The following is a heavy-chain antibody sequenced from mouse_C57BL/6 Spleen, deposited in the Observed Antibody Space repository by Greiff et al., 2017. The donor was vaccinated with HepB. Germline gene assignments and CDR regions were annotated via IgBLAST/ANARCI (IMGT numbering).Heavy chain of an antibody. CDR2: IDPSDSYT. CDR1: GYTFTSYW. Sequence: QVQLQQPGAELVRPGTSVKLSCKASGYTFTSYWMHWVKQRPGQGLEWIGVIDPSDSYTNYNQKFKGKATLTVDTSSSTAYMQLSSLTSEDSAVYYCARRGWLLSYWYFDVWGTGTTVTVSS. V-gene: IGHV1-59*01. D-gene: IGHD2-3*01. CDR3: ARRGWLLSYWYFDV. J-gene: IGHJ1*03.